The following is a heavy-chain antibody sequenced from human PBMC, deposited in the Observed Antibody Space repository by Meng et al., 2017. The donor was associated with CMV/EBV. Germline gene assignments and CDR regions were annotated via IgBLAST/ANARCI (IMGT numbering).Heavy chain of an antibody. V-gene: IGHV1-18*01. CDR3: AAYPQTMVRGVALWGAFDY. CDR2: ISAYKCNT. CDR1: GYTVTSYG. J-gene: IGHJ4*02. Sequence: VPRGTAGAEVKKPGASVKVSCKASGYTVTSYGISWVRQAPGQGLELMRWISAYKCNTNYAQKLQGRVTMTTDTSTSTAYMELRSLRSDDTAVYYCAAYPQTMVRGVALWGAFDYWGQGTLVTVS. D-gene: IGHD3-10*01.